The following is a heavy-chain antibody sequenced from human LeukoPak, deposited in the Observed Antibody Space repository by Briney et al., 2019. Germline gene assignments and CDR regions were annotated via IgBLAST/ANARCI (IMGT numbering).Heavy chain of an antibody. CDR3: ATDQVVGATNRLYY. J-gene: IGHJ4*02. Sequence: GGSLRLSCAASGFAFSSFQMNWVRQAPGKGLEWVSYIIASSSIIYYADSVKGRFTISRDNAKHSLYLQMSSLRDEDTAVYYCATDQVVGATNRLYYWGQGTLVTVSS. V-gene: IGHV3-48*02. CDR2: IIASSSII. D-gene: IGHD1-26*01. CDR1: GFAFSSFQ.